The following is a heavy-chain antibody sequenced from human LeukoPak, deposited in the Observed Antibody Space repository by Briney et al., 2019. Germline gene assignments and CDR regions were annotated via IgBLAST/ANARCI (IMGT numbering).Heavy chain of an antibody. CDR2: ISRDTT. J-gene: IGHJ4*02. CDR3: VKESPYGSPRFYYFDY. D-gene: IGHD1-26*01. CDR1: GFSLSSNA. V-gene: IGHV3-23*01. Sequence: GGSLGLSCAASGFSLSSNAMSWVRQAPGKGLEWVSAISRDTTYYAAPVKGRFTISKDISKNTLSLQMNSLRAEDTAIYYCVKESPYGSPRFYYFDYWGQGILVTVSS.